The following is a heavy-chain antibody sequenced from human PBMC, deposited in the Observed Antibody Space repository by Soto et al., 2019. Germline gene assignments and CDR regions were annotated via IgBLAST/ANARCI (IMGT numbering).Heavy chain of an antibody. CDR1: GGTFSTYT. V-gene: IGHV1-69*08. CDR2: IIPIIGII. D-gene: IGHD4-4*01. Sequence: QVQLVQSGAEVKKPGSSVKVSCKASGGTFSTYTITWVRQAPGQGLEWMGRIIPIIGIINYAQKFQGRVTISADKFTGTAHMELTGLRSDDTAVYYCAGDPDSHYNDSHASSYPWGQVTLVTVSS. CDR3: AGDPDSHYNDSHASSYP. J-gene: IGHJ5*02.